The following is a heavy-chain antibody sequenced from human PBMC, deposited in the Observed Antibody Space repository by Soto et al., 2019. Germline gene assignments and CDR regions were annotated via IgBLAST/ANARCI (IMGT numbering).Heavy chain of an antibody. V-gene: IGHV4-4*02. J-gene: IGHJ3*01. CDR1: GGSITSSRW. D-gene: IGHD4-17*01. CDR2: IYQSGST. CDR3: ASRDPYGDYAHAFDV. Sequence: QVQLQESGPGLVKPSGTLSLTCAVSGGSITSSRWWNWVRQPPGKGLEWIGDIYQSGSTDYNPSLTSRVTISVATSRNQFSLRLTSVTAADAAVYYGASRDPYGDYAHAFDVWGRGTMVSVSS.